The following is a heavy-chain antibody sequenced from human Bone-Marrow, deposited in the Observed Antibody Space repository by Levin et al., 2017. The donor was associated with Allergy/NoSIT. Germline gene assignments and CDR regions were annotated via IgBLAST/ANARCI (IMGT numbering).Heavy chain of an antibody. J-gene: IGHJ4*02. V-gene: IGHV3-74*01. CDR2: INSDGSST. D-gene: IGHD6-19*01. Sequence: GESLKISCAASGFTFSSYWMHWVRQAPGKGLVWVSRINSDGSSTTYADSVKGRFTISRDNAKNTLYLQMNSLRAEDTAVYYCARVGPSAVAPVGYWGQGTLVTVSS. CDR3: ARVGPSAVAPVGY. CDR1: GFTFSSYW.